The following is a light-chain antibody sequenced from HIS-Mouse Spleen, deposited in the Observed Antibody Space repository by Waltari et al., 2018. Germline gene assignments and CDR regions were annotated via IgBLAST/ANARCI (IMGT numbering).Light chain of an antibody. J-gene: IGLJ2*01. V-gene: IGLV2-11*01. CDR2: DVS. CDR3: CSYAGSYTLV. CDR1: SSDVGGYNY. Sequence: QSALTQPRSVSGSPGQSVTISCTGSSSDVGGYNYVSWYQKHPGKAPKLMIYDVSTRPSGVPGPFSGSTSGNTASPTISGLQAEDEAYYYCCSYAGSYTLVFGGGTKLTVL.